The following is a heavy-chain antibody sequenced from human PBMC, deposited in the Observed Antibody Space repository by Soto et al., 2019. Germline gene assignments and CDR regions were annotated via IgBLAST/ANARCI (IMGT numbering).Heavy chain of an antibody. CDR1: GGSISSSSYY. CDR2: IYYSGST. V-gene: IGHV4-39*01. J-gene: IGHJ4*02. D-gene: IGHD1-26*01. Sequence: SETLSLTCTVSGGSISSSSYYWGWIRHPPGKGLEWIGSIYYSGSTYYNPSLKSRVTISVDTSKNQFSLKLSSVTAADTAVYYCARHKPSGSYYFDCWGQGTLVTVSS. CDR3: ARHKPSGSYYFDC.